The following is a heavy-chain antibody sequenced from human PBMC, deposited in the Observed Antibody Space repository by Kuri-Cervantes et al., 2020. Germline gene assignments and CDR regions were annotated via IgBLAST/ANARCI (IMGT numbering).Heavy chain of an antibody. CDR3: TSQGEWGGFDY. V-gene: IGHV3-30*14. D-gene: IGHD3-16*01. J-gene: IGHJ4*02. Sequence: GESLKISCAASGFTFSSYAMHWVRQAPGKGLEWVALISYDGSNKYYADSVKGRFTISRDNSKNTLYLQMNSLRAEDTAVYYCTSQGEWGGFDYWGQGTLVTVSS. CDR1: GFTFSSYA. CDR2: ISYDGSNK.